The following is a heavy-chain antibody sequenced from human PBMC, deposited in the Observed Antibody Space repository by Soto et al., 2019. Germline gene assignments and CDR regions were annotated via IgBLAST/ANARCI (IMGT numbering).Heavy chain of an antibody. CDR1: GYNFGSNA. CDR2: IWYDGSNE. Sequence: QVQLVESGGGVVQPGRPLRLSCTASGYNFGSNAIHWVRQAPGKGLEWVAQIWYDGSNEYYAVSVRGRFTIARDNSKNTAYLQMNSLRPEDTGVYYCARDGQQMAPYAMDVWGHGTTVTVS. D-gene: IGHD6-13*01. CDR3: ARDGQQMAPYAMDV. V-gene: IGHV3-33*01. J-gene: IGHJ6*02.